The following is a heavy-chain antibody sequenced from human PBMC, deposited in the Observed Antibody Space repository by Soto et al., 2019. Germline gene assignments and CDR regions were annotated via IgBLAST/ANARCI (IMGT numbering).Heavy chain of an antibody. CDR2: ISIDGSRT. V-gene: IGHV3-74*01. CDR1: GFPFSGYW. D-gene: IGHD3-3*01. Sequence: PGGALRVSCAASGFPFSGYWMHWVRQAPGKGLVWVSRISIDGSRTNYADSVKGRFTISRDNAKNTLYLQMNGLRAEDTAVYYCAKDGQSGFWSGYYLDVWGQGTTVTVSS. CDR3: AKDGQSGFWSGYYLDV. J-gene: IGHJ6*02.